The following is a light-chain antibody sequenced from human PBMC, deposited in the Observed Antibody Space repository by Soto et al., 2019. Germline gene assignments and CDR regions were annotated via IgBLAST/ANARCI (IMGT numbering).Light chain of an antibody. V-gene: IGLV1-47*02. CDR1: SSNIENNY. CDR2: SNI. CDR3: AAWDDSLRGHV. J-gene: IGLJ1*01. Sequence: QSVLTQPPSASGTPGQRVTISCSGISSNIENNYVSWYQQLPGTAPQLLIYSNIQRPSGVPDRFSGYKSGTAASLAISGLRSEDEADYYCAAWDDSLRGHVFGTGTKVTVL.